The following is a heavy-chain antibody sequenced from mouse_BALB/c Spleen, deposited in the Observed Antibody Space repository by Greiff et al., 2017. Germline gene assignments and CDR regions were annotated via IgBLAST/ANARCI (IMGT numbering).Heavy chain of an antibody. CDR1: GFTFSSYA. V-gene: IGHV5-9-4*01. Sequence: EVQRVESGGGLVKPGGSLKLSCAASGFTFSSYAMSWVRQSPEKRLEWVAEISSGGSYTYYPDTVTGRFTISRDNAKNTLYLEMSSLRSEDTAMYYCAGLPFAYWGQGTLVTVSA. CDR3: AGLPFAY. CDR2: ISSGGSYT. J-gene: IGHJ3*01. D-gene: IGHD2-10*01.